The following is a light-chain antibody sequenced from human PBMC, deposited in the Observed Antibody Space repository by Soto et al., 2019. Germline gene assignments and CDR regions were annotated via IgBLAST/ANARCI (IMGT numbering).Light chain of an antibody. CDR3: SSYTSSSTLV. CDR1: NSDVGGYNF. Sequence: QSALTQPASVSGSPGQSITISCTGTNSDVGGYNFVSWYQQHPGKAPKLMIYDVNTRPSGVSNRFSGSKSGNTASLTISGLQAKDEADYYCSSYTSSSTLVFGTGTKLTVL. CDR2: DVN. J-gene: IGLJ1*01. V-gene: IGLV2-14*01.